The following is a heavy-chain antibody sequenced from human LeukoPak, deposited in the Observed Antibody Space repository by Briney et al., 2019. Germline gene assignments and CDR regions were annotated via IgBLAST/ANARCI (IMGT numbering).Heavy chain of an antibody. V-gene: IGHV1-69*05. D-gene: IGHD1-1*01. Sequence: SVKVSCKASGGTFSSYAISWVRQAPGQGLEWMGGIIPIFGTANYARKFQGRVTITTDESTSTAYMELSSLRSEDTAVYYCAGVYNWNPRRYYFDYWGQGTLVTVSS. CDR2: IIPIFGTA. CDR1: GGTFSSYA. CDR3: AGVYNWNPRRYYFDY. J-gene: IGHJ4*02.